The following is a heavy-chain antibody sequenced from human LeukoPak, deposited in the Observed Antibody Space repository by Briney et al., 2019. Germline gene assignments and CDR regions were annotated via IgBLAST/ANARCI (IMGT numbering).Heavy chain of an antibody. D-gene: IGHD4-17*01. V-gene: IGHV4-34*01. Sequence: SETLSLTCAVYGGSFSGYYYKWIRQAPGKGLEWIGEINHSGSTNYNPSLKSRVTISVDTSKNQFSLKLSSVTAADTAVYYCARSGFYGDYTFYYWGQGTLVTVSS. CDR1: GGSFSGYY. CDR2: INHSGST. J-gene: IGHJ4*02. CDR3: ARSGFYGDYTFYY.